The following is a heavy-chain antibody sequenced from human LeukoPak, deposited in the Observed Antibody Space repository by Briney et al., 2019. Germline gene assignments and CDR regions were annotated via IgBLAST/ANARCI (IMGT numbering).Heavy chain of an antibody. CDR2: INPNSGGT. Sequence: ASVKVSCKASGYTFTGYFMHWVRQAPGQGLEWMGRINPNSGGTNYAQNFQGRVTMTRDTSISTAYMELSRLTSDDTAVYYCASLPAATAFNYWGQGTLVTVSS. J-gene: IGHJ4*02. CDR1: GYTFTGYF. CDR3: ASLPAATAFNY. D-gene: IGHD2-2*01. V-gene: IGHV1-2*06.